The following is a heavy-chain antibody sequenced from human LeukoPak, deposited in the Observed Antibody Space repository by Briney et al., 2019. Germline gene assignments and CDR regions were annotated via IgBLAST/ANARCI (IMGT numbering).Heavy chain of an antibody. CDR1: GYTFTGYY. CDR2: INPNSGGT. D-gene: IGHD3-22*01. V-gene: IGHV1-2*02. J-gene: IGHJ4*02. Sequence: APVKVSCKASGYTFTGYYLHWVRQAPGQGLEWMGWINPNSGGTNYAQKFQGRVTMTRDTSISTAYMELSRLRSDDTAVYYCARVFYDSSGYYPTPFDYWGQGTLVTVSS. CDR3: ARVFYDSSGYYPTPFDY.